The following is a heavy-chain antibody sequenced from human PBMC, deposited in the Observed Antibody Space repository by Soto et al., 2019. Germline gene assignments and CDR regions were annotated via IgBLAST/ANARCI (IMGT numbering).Heavy chain of an antibody. CDR2: ISSSSSYI. Sequence: PGGSLRISCAASGLTFSSYSMNWVRQAPGKGLEWVSSISSSSSYIYYADSVKGRFTISRDNAKNSLYLQMNSLRAEDTAVYYCARDTHVLLWFGENDAFVIRGQATILTLS. V-gene: IGHV3-21*01. D-gene: IGHD3-10*01. J-gene: IGHJ3*02. CDR3: ARDTHVLLWFGENDAFVI. CDR1: GLTFSSYS.